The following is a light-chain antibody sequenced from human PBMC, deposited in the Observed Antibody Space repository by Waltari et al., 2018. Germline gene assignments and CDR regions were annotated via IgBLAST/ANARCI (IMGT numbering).Light chain of an antibody. CDR3: QQYGNSPLT. J-gene: IGKJ4*01. Sequence: EIVLTQSPGTLSLSPGARATLSCRARQSVSGNSFACYQQKPGQAPRLLISGASSRATGIPDRFSGSGSGTDFTLTISRLEPEDFAVYYCQQYGNSPLTFGGGTKVEIK. CDR2: GAS. CDR1: QSVSGNS. V-gene: IGKV3-20*01.